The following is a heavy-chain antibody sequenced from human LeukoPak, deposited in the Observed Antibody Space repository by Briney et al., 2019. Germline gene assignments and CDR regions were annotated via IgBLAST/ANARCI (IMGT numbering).Heavy chain of an antibody. CDR2: ISSSSSYI. D-gene: IGHD3-10*01. V-gene: IGHV3-21*01. Sequence: GGSLRLSCAASGFTFSSYSMNWVRQAPGKGLEWVSSISSSSSYIYYADSVKGRFTISRDNAKNSLYLQMNSLRAEDTAVYYCAREIHFTMVRGVTPLFDYWGQGTLVTVSS. J-gene: IGHJ4*02. CDR1: GFTFSSYS. CDR3: AREIHFTMVRGVTPLFDY.